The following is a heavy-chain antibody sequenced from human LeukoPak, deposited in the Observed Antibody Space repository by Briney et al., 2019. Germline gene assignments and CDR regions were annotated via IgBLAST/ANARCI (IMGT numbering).Heavy chain of an antibody. CDR1: GGSISSGSYY. Sequence: SETLSLTCTVSGGSISSGSYYWSWIRQPAGNGLEWIGRIYTSGSTNYNPSLKSRVTISVDTSKNQFSLKLSSVTAADTAFFFRAEDGIRDFDWLGMDVWGKGTTVTVSS. D-gene: IGHD3-9*01. J-gene: IGHJ6*04. V-gene: IGHV4-61*02. CDR3: AEDGIRDFDWLGMDV. CDR2: IYTSGST.